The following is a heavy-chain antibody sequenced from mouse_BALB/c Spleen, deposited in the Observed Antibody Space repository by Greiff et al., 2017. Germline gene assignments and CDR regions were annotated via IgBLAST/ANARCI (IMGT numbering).Heavy chain of an antibody. CDR2: IYPGDGDT. V-gene: IGHV1-80*01. D-gene: IGHD1-1*01. CDR3: AIYYGSSYGYFDV. J-gene: IGHJ1*01. CDR1: GYAFSSYW. Sequence: QVHVKQSGAELVRPGSSVKISCKASGYAFSSYWMNWVKQRPGQGLEWIGQIYPGDGDTNYNGKFKGKATLTADKSSSTAYMQLSSLTSEDSAVYFCAIYYGSSYGYFDVWGAGTTVTVSS.